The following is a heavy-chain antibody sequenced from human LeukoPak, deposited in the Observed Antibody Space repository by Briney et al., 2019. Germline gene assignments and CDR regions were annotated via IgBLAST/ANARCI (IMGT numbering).Heavy chain of an antibody. D-gene: IGHD3-10*01. Sequence: GGSLRLSCAASGFTVSSNYMSWVRQAPGKGLEWVSVIYSGGSTYYADSVKGRFTISRDNSKNTLYLQMNSLRAEDTAVYYCARERITMVRGVTDYYYYGMDVWGQGTTVTVSS. J-gene: IGHJ6*02. CDR2: IYSGGST. V-gene: IGHV3-66*01. CDR3: ARERITMVRGVTDYYYYGMDV. CDR1: GFTVSSNY.